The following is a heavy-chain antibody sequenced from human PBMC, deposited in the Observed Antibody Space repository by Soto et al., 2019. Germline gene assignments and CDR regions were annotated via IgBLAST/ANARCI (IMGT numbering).Heavy chain of an antibody. Sequence: GGSLRLSSVASDTTFRTIYMHWLRQDPGKGLVWVSRISSDGTNTNYADSVKGRFTISRDNAKNTLFLQMNSLSAEDTAVDYCARDPAANGRRDLDYWGRGTRVTVSS. V-gene: IGHV3-74*01. CDR1: DTTFRTIY. CDR3: ARDPAANGRRDLDY. D-gene: IGHD2-15*01. CDR2: ISSDGTNT. J-gene: IGHJ4*02.